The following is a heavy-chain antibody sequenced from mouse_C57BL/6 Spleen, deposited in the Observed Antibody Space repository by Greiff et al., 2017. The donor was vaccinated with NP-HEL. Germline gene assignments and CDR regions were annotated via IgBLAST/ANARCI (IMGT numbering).Heavy chain of an antibody. J-gene: IGHJ4*01. CDR2: ISNGGGST. D-gene: IGHD2-4*01. CDR3: ARPPYDYDSFYYAMDY. CDR1: GFTFSDYY. Sequence: EVKLMESGGGLVQPGGSLKLSCAASGFTFSDYYMYWVRQTPEKRLEWVAYISNGGGSTYYPDTVKGRFTISRDNAKNTLYLQMSRLKSEDTAMYYCARPPYDYDSFYYAMDYWGQGTSVTVSS. V-gene: IGHV5-12*01.